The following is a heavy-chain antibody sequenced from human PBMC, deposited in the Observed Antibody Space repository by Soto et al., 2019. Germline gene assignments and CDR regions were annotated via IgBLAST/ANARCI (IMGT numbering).Heavy chain of an antibody. CDR2: ISTYSGDT. Sequence: QVHLVQSGVEVKTPGASVKVSCQASGYTFFTYDISWVRQAPGQGLEWMGWISTYSGDTKYEQKFQGRVTMTTDTSTPSAHLELRSLRSDDTAVYYCARHHGPTTSENWFDPWGQGTLVTVSS. J-gene: IGHJ5*02. V-gene: IGHV1-18*01. CDR3: ARHHGPTTSENWFDP. D-gene: IGHD5-12*01. CDR1: GYTFFTYD.